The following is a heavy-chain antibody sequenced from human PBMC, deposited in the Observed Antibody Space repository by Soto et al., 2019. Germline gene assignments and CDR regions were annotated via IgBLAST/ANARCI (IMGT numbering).Heavy chain of an antibody. D-gene: IGHD2-2*01. CDR2: ISAYNGNT. J-gene: IGHJ6*02. Sequence: ASVKVSCKASGYTFTSYGISWVRQAPGQGLEWMGWISAYNGNTNYAQKLQGRVTMTTDTSTSTAYMELRSLRSDDTAVYYCARDRVVVVPAADEYSSSAGGYYYYGMDVWGQGTTVTVS. CDR1: GYTFTSYG. V-gene: IGHV1-18*01. CDR3: ARDRVVVVPAADEYSSSAGGYYYYGMDV.